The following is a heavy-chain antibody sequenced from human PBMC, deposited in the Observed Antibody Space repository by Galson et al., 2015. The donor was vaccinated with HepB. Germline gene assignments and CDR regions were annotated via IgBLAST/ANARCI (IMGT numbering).Heavy chain of an antibody. CDR3: ARERGIGDFYYYYGMDV. D-gene: IGHD3-10*01. V-gene: IGHV3-30-3*01. CDR2: ISYDGSNK. Sequence: SLRLSCAASGFTFSSYAMHWVRQAPGKGLEWVAVISYDGSNKYYADSVKGRFTISRDNSKNTLYLQMNSLRAEDTAVYYCARERGIGDFYYYYGMDVWGQGTPVTVSS. CDR1: GFTFSSYA. J-gene: IGHJ6*02.